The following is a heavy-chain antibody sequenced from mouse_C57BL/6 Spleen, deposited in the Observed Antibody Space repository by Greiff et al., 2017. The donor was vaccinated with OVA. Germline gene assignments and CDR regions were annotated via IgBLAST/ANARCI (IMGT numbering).Heavy chain of an antibody. CDR3: TITTVEAWFAY. J-gene: IGHJ3*01. CDR1: GFTFSNYW. Sequence: EVKLMESGGGLVQPGGSMKLSCVASGFTFSNYWMNWVRQSPEKGLEWVAQIRLKSDNYATHYAESVKGRFTISRDDSKSSVYLQMNNLRAEDTGIYYCTITTVEAWFAYWGQGTLVTVSA. V-gene: IGHV6-3*01. D-gene: IGHD1-1*01. CDR2: IRLKSDNYAT.